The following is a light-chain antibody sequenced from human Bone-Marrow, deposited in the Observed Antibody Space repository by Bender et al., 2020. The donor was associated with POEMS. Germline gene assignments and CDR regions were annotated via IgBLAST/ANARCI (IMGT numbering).Light chain of an antibody. Sequence: QSALTQPASVSGSPGQSITISCTGTSSDVGGYNLVSWYQQHPGRAPKLLTYEDTKRPSGISDRFSGSKSGNTASLTVSGLQAEDEADYYCSSYAGSNNVVFGGGTKLTVL. CDR1: SSDVGGYNL. CDR3: SSYAGSNNVV. CDR2: EDT. J-gene: IGLJ2*01. V-gene: IGLV2-14*02.